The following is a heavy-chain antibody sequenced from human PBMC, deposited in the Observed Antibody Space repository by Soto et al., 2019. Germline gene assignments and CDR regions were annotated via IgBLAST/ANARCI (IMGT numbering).Heavy chain of an antibody. J-gene: IGHJ4*02. V-gene: IGHV3-30*18. D-gene: IGHD6-6*01. Sequence: SLRLSCAASGFTFSSYGMHWVRQAPGKGLEWVAVISYDGSNKYYADSVKGRFTISRDNSKNTLYLQMNSLRAEDTAVYYCAKDIEKYSSSSLPLFDYWGQGTLVTVSS. CDR3: AKDIEKYSSSSLPLFDY. CDR1: GFTFSSYG. CDR2: ISYDGSNK.